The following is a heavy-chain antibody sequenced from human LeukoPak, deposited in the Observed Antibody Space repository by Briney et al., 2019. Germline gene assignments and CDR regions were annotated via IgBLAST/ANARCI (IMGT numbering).Heavy chain of an antibody. CDR1: GGSFSGYY. J-gene: IGHJ4*02. Sequence: PSETLSLTCAVYGGSFSGYYWSWIRQPPGKGLEWIGEINHSGSTNYNPSLKSRVTISVDTSKNQFSLKLSSVTAADTAVYYCAGPRGYCSSTSCYASGREFDYWGQGTLVTVSS. CDR2: INHSGST. D-gene: IGHD2-2*01. CDR3: AGPRGYCSSTSCYASGREFDY. V-gene: IGHV4-34*01.